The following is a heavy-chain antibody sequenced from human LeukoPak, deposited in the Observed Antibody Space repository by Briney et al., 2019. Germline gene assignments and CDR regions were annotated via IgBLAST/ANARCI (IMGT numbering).Heavy chain of an antibody. CDR2: INHSGST. D-gene: IGHD3-22*01. Sequence: SETLSLTCAVYGGSFSGYYGSWIRQPPGKGLEWIGEINHSGSTNYNPSLKSRVTISVDTSKNQFSLKLSSVTAADTAVYYCARGETRWTYYYDSSGYGLNYWGQGTLVTVSS. J-gene: IGHJ4*02. CDR1: GGSFSGYY. CDR3: ARGETRWTYYYDSSGYGLNY. V-gene: IGHV4-34*01.